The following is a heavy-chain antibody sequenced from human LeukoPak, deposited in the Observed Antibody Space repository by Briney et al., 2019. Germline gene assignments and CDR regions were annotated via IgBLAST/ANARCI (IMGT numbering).Heavy chain of an antibody. D-gene: IGHD2-15*01. CDR3: ARERGSSWYYYYYGMDV. J-gene: IGHJ6*02. CDR1: GFTFSSYA. Sequence: GGSLRLSCAASGFTFSSYAMHWVRQAPGKGLEYVSAISSNGGSTYYANSVKSRFTISRDNSKNTLYLQMGSLRAEDMAVYYCARERGSSWYYYYYGMDVWGQGTTVTVSS. V-gene: IGHV3-64*01. CDR2: ISSNGGST.